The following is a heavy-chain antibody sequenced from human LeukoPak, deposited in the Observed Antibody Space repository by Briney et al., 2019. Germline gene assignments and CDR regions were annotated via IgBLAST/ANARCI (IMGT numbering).Heavy chain of an antibody. D-gene: IGHD3-22*01. Sequence: SETLSLTCTVSGGSISSGSYYWSWIRQPAGKGLEWIGRIYTSGSTNYNPSLKGRVTISVDTSKNQFSLKLSSVTAADTAVYYCARATKHYYDSSGLLDYWGQGTLVTVSS. CDR2: IYTSGST. CDR3: ARATKHYYDSSGLLDY. V-gene: IGHV4-61*02. CDR1: GGSISSGSYY. J-gene: IGHJ4*02.